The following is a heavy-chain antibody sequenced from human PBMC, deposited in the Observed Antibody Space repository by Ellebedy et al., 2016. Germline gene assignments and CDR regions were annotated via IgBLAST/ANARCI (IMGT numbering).Heavy chain of an antibody. D-gene: IGHD6-6*01. J-gene: IGHJ4*02. V-gene: IGHV5-51*01. CDR2: IYPDDSDA. Sequence: GESLKISCKGSGYSFAGYWIAWVRQMPGKGLEWMGIIYPDDSDARYSPSFQGQVTISADKSIATAYLQWSSLKASDTAIYYCARPRKEYSDDGFDYWGQGTLVTVSS. CDR3: ARPRKEYSDDGFDY. CDR1: GYSFAGYW.